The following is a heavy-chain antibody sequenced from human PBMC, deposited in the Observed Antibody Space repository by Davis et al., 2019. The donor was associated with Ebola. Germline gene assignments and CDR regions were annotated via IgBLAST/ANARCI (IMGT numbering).Heavy chain of an antibody. CDR2: MNPNSGNT. Sequence: ASVKVSCKASGYTFTSYDINWVRQATGQGLEWMGWMNPNSGNTGYAQKFQGRVTMTRNTSISTAYMELSSLRSEDTAVYYCAKETPDYGDFDYWGQGTLVTVSS. CDR3: AKETPDYGDFDY. V-gene: IGHV1-8*01. D-gene: IGHD4-17*01. J-gene: IGHJ4*02. CDR1: GYTFTSYD.